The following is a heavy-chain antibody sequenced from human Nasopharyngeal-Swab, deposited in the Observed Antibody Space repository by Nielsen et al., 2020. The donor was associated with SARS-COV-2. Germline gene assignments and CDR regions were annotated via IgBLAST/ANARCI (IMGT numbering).Heavy chain of an antibody. CDR2: ISSSSSYI. CDR3: ARDGLDYDFWSAYFMDV. D-gene: IGHD3-3*01. CDR1: GFTFNNYN. J-gene: IGHJ6*02. V-gene: IGHV3-21*01. Sequence: GGSLRLSCAASGFTFNNYNFNWVRQAPGKGLEWVSSISSSSSYIYYADSVKGRFTISRDNAKSSLYLQMNSLRAEDTAVHYCARDGLDYDFWSAYFMDVWGQGTTVTVSS.